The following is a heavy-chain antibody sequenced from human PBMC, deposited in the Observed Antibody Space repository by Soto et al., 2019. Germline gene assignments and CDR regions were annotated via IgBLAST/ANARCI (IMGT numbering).Heavy chain of an antibody. CDR3: ARSKMATMS. CDR1: GFTFSSYA. Sequence: GGSLRLSCAASGFTFSSYAMHWVRQAPGKGLEWVAVISYDGSNKYYADSVKGRFTISRDNSKNTLYLQMNSLSAEDTAVYYCARSKMATMSWGQGTLVTVSS. J-gene: IGHJ5*02. CDR2: ISYDGSNK. D-gene: IGHD5-12*01. V-gene: IGHV3-30-3*01.